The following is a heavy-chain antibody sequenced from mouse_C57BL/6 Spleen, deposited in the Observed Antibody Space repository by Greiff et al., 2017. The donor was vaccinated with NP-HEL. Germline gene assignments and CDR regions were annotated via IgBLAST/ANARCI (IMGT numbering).Heavy chain of an antibody. D-gene: IGHD1-1*01. V-gene: IGHV1-82*01. CDR1: GYAFSSSW. Sequence: QVQLQQSGPELVKPGASVKISCKASGYAFSSSWMNWVKQRPGKGLEWIGRIYPGDGDTNYNGKFKGKATLTADKSSSTAYMQLSSLTSEDSAVYFCANYYRGAYWGQGTLVTVSA. CDR2: IYPGDGDT. CDR3: ANYYRGAY. J-gene: IGHJ3*01.